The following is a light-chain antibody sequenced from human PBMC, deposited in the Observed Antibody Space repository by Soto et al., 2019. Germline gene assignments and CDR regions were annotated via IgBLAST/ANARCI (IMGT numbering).Light chain of an antibody. CDR1: SSDVGGYDY. J-gene: IGLJ1*01. V-gene: IGLV2-14*01. CDR3: GSYRSSSTRYV. Sequence: SALTQPASVSGSPGQSITISCTGTSSDVGGYDYVSWYQQHPGKAPKLLICDVSNRPSGVSNRFSGSKSGNTASLTIAGLQAEDEADYYCGSYRSSSTRYVFGTGTKLTVL. CDR2: DVS.